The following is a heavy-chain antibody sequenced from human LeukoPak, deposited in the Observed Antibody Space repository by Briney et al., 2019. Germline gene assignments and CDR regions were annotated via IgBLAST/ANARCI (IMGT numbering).Heavy chain of an antibody. CDR2: ISSSSSTI. V-gene: IGHV3-48*01. J-gene: IGHJ5*01. D-gene: IGHD2-8*01. CDR3: ARDSVYAFDS. Sequence: GGSLRLSCAASGFTFSSYSMNWVRQAPGKVLEWVSYISSSSSTIFYTDSVKGRFTISRDNAKNSLYLQMNSLSAEDTAVYYCARDSVYAFDSWGQGTLVTVSS. CDR1: GFTFSSYS.